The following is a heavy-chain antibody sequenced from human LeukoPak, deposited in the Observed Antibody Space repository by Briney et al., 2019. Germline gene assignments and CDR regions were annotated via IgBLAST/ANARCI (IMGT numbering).Heavy chain of an antibody. CDR2: IYYSGST. V-gene: IGHV4-39*01. CDR3: ARQGDFWSGYPYFDY. Sequence: SETLSLTCTVSGGSISSSSYYWGWIRRPPGKGLEWIGSIYYSGSTYYNPSLKSRATISVDTSKNQFSLKLSSVTAADTAVYYCARQGDFWSGYPYFDYWGQGTLVTVSS. CDR1: GGSISSSSYY. J-gene: IGHJ4*02. D-gene: IGHD3-3*01.